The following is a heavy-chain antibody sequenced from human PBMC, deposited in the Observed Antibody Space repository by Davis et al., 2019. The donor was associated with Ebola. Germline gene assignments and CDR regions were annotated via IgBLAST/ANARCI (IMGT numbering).Heavy chain of an antibody. J-gene: IGHJ3*02. CDR1: GFTFGAYA. V-gene: IGHV3-49*03. Sequence: PGGSLRLSCTASGFTFGAYAMSWFRQAPGKGLEWVSFIRSKAYGGTTEYAASVKGRFTISRDDSKSIAYLQMNSLKTEDTAVYYCTRYYASAFDIWGQGTMVTVSS. CDR2: IRSKAYGGTT. CDR3: TRYYASAFDI. D-gene: IGHD3-10*01.